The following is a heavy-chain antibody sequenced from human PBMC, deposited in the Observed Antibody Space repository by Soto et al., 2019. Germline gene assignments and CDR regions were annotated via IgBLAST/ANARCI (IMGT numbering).Heavy chain of an antibody. Sequence: QVQLVQSGAEVKKPGSSVKVSCKASGGTFSSYAISWVRQAPGQGLEWMGGIIPIFGTANYAQKFQGRVTITAAESTSTAYMDLSSLRSEDTAVYYCASLSFPYPVYYYYGMDVWGQGTTVTVSS. CDR2: IIPIFGTA. CDR1: GGTFSSYA. J-gene: IGHJ6*02. CDR3: ASLSFPYPVYYYYGMDV. V-gene: IGHV1-69*01.